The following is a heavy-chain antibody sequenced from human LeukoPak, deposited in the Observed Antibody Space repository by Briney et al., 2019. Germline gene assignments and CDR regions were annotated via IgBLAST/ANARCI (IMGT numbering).Heavy chain of an antibody. Sequence: SETLSLTCTVSGASISSTNYYWGWIRQPPGKGLEWIGSIYYSGSTYYNPSLKSRVTISVDTSKNQFSLKLYSVTAADTAMYYCARLQPSIAARPGWFDPWGQGTLVTVSS. V-gene: IGHV4-39*01. CDR2: IYYSGST. CDR3: ARLQPSIAARPGWFDP. J-gene: IGHJ5*02. CDR1: GASISSTNYY. D-gene: IGHD6-6*01.